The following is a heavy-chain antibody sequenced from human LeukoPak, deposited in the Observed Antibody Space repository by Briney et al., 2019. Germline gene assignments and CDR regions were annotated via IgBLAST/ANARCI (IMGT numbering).Heavy chain of an antibody. Sequence: GGSLRLSCAASGFTFDDYAMHWVRQAPGKGLEWVSGITWNRDNIEYGDSVKGRFTISRDNVKNALYLQMNSLRPEDTALYYCAKDLGSAITSALVLDVWGQGTTVIVSS. CDR3: AKDLGSAITSALVLDV. V-gene: IGHV3-9*01. CDR1: GFTFDDYA. D-gene: IGHD2-15*01. J-gene: IGHJ6*02. CDR2: ITWNRDNI.